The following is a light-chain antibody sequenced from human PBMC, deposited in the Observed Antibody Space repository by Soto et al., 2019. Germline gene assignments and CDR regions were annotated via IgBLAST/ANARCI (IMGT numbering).Light chain of an antibody. J-gene: IGLJ2*01. Sequence: QSVLPQPPSVSAAPGQKVTISCSGSSSNIGNNYVYWYQQLPGTAPKLLIYDNDKRPSGIPDRFSGSKSGTSATLGIAGLQTGDEADYYCGTWDISLSVVFGGGTKLTVL. CDR3: GTWDISLSVV. V-gene: IGLV1-51*01. CDR2: DND. CDR1: SSNIGNNY.